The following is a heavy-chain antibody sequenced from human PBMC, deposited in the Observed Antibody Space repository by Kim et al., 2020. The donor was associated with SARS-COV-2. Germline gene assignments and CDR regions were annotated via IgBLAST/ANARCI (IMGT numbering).Heavy chain of an antibody. Sequence: SETLSLTCTVSGGSISSGGYYWSWIRQHPGKGLEWIGYIYYSGSTYYNPSLKSRVTISVDTSKNQFSLKLSSVTAADTAVYYCARDLGWLYYAFDIWGQGTMVTVSS. CDR2: IYYSGST. V-gene: IGHV4-31*03. CDR1: GGSISSGGYY. CDR3: ARDLGWLYYAFDI. D-gene: IGHD2-2*02. J-gene: IGHJ3*02.